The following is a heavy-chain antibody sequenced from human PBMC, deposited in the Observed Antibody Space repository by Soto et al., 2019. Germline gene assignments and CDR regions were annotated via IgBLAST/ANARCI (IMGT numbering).Heavy chain of an antibody. CDR3: AKAGGAAASKGRMYSWFDP. Sequence: QEQLVESGGGVVQPGRSLRLSCAVSGFTFSNYGMHWVRQAPGKGLEWVAFISYDGSITFSGDSVKGRSIISRDNSKKTLYLQINSLRPEDTAVYFCAKAGGAAASKGRMYSWFDPWGPGTQVTVSS. V-gene: IGHV3-30*18. J-gene: IGHJ5*02. CDR1: GFTFSNYG. CDR2: ISYDGSIT. D-gene: IGHD6-13*01.